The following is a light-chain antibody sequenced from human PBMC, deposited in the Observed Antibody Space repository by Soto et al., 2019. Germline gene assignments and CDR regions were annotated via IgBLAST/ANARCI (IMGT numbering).Light chain of an antibody. V-gene: IGKV3-15*01. CDR3: QQYNNWLT. J-gene: IGKJ4*01. CDR1: QSVSSN. CDR2: GAS. Sequence: EIVMTQSPATLSVSPGERATLSCRASQSVSSNLAWYQQKLGQAPRLLIYGASTRATGIPARFSGSGSGTEFTLTISSLQSEDLAVYYCQQYNNWLTFGGGTKVEIK.